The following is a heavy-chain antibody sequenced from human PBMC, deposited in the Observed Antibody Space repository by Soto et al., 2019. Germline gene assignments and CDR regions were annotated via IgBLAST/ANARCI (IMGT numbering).Heavy chain of an antibody. CDR2: IDPNNGRT. Sequence: QVQLVQSGTEVKMPGASVKFSCKASGYTFTKNAIHWVRQAPGQRPEWMGWIDPNNGRTKYSGKFQGRFTIARDTSANTAYMELTSLTSEDTTVYYCARGRWTQTTADYYLDYWGQGTLVTVSS. D-gene: IGHD1-1*01. CDR1: GYTFTKNA. J-gene: IGHJ4*02. V-gene: IGHV1-3*01. CDR3: ARGRWTQTTADYYLDY.